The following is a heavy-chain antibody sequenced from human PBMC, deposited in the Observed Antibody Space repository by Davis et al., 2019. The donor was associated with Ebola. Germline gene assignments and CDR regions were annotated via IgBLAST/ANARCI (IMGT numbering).Heavy chain of an antibody. J-gene: IGHJ1*01. Sequence: LSLTCAASGFTFSSYAMSWVRQAPGKGLEWVSAISGSGGSTYYADSVKGRFTISRDNSKNTLYLQMNSLSAEDTAVYYCAKDRMELTHAEYFQHWGQGTLVTVSS. CDR2: ISGSGGST. D-gene: IGHD1-26*01. CDR3: AKDRMELTHAEYFQH. CDR1: GFTFSSYA. V-gene: IGHV3-23*01.